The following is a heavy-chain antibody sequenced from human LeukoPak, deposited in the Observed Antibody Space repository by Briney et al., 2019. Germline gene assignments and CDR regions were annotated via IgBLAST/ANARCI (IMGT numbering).Heavy chain of an antibody. CDR3: ARWGRTAVPAAIEPGFDY. CDR2: IIPIFDTA. CDR1: GGTFSSYS. V-gene: IGHV1-69*13. Sequence: GASVKVSCKASGGTFSSYSISWVRQAPGQGLEWMGGIIPIFDTADYAQKFQGRVTITADESTSTAYMELSRLRSDDTAVYYCARWGRTAVPAAIEPGFDYWGQGTLVTVSS. J-gene: IGHJ4*02. D-gene: IGHD2-2*02.